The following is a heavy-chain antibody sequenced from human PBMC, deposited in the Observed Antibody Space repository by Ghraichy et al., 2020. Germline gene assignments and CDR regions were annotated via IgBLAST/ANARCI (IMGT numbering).Heavy chain of an antibody. CDR1: GYSISSGYY. D-gene: IGHD5-12*01. Sequence: SETLSLTCTVSGYSISSGYYWGWIRQPPGKGLEWIGSIFHSGSTYSNPSLSSRVTISVDTSKNHFSLKLNSVTAADTAVYYCARVTSGYFQIWGQGTMVTVSS. J-gene: IGHJ3*02. CDR3: ARVTSGYFQI. V-gene: IGHV4-38-2*02. CDR2: IFHSGST.